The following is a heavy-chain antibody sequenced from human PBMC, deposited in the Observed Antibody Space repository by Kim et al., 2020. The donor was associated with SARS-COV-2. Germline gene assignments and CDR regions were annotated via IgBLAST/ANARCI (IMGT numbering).Heavy chain of an antibody. Sequence: SETLSLTCTVSGGSIGSGGYYWSWIRQHPGKGLEWIGYIHDSGSTYYIPSLKSRVTMSADTSQNQFSLRLTSVTAADTAIYYCGGQWPTIDYWGQGTLVTVSS. V-gene: IGHV4-31*03. CDR3: GGQWPTIDY. J-gene: IGHJ4*02. CDR1: GGSIGSGGYY. D-gene: IGHD6-19*01. CDR2: IHDSGST.